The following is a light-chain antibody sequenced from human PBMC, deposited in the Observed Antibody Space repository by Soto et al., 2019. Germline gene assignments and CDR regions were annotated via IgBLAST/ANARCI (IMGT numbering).Light chain of an antibody. CDR1: QSVSSY. J-gene: IGKJ4*01. V-gene: IGKV3-11*01. CDR2: DAS. Sequence: EIVFTQAPATLSLSPGERATLSCRASQSVSSYLDWYQQKPGQAPRLLIYDASNRATGIPARFSGSGSGTDFTLTISSLQPEDFATYYCQQANSFPHAFGGGTKVDIK. CDR3: QQANSFPHA.